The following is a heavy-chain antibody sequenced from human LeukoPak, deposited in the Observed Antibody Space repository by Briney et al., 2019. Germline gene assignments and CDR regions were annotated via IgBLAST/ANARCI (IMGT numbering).Heavy chain of an antibody. CDR2: ISSSSSYI. J-gene: IGHJ4*02. D-gene: IGHD4-17*01. CDR3: ARSPLGVTTRFLYYFDY. V-gene: IGHV3-21*01. Sequence: GGSLRLSCAASGFSFSSYSMNWVRQAPGEGLEWVSSISSSSSYIYYADSVKGRFTISRDNAKNSLYLQMNSLRAEDTAVYYCARSPLGVTTRFLYYFDYWGQGTLVTVSS. CDR1: GFSFSSYS.